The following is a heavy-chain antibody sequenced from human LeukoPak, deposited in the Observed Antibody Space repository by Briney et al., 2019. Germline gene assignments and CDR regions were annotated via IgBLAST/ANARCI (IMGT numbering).Heavy chain of an antibody. V-gene: IGHV3-30*04. CDR3: VRDERSVSGYSLFDH. CDR1: GFTFSNHA. D-gene: IGHD3-22*01. Sequence: QAGRSLRLSCAASGFTFSNHALHWVRQTPGKGLEWVAIISSDVSNEYYADPVKGRFTISRDNSRDTLYLDMNSLRADDTAVYYCVRDERSVSGYSLFDHWGQGTLVTVSS. J-gene: IGHJ4*02. CDR2: ISSDVSNE.